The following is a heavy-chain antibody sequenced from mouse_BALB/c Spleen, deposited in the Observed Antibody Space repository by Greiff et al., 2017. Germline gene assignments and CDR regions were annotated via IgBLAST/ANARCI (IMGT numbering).Heavy chain of an antibody. Sequence: QVQLQQSGAELVRPGTSVKVSCKASGYAFTNYLIEWVKQRPGQGLEWIGVINPGSGGTNYNEKFKGKATLTADKSSSTAYMQLSSLTSDDSAVYFCARSYGYDDAYYYAMDYWGQGTSVTVSS. J-gene: IGHJ4*01. CDR1: GYAFTNYL. V-gene: IGHV1-54*03. CDR2: INPGSGGT. D-gene: IGHD2-2*01. CDR3: ARSYGYDDAYYYAMDY.